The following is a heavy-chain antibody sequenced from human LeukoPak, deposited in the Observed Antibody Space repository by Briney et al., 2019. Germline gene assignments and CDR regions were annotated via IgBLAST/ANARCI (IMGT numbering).Heavy chain of an antibody. D-gene: IGHD6-13*01. CDR1: GGSFSGYY. V-gene: IGHV4-34*01. CDR2: INHSGST. Sequence: SETLSLTCAVYGGSFSGYYWSWIRQPPGKGLEWIGEINHSGSTNYNPSLKSRVTISVDTSKNQFSLKLSSVTAADTAVYYCARGLWPAAADFFDYWGQGTLVTVSS. CDR3: ARGLWPAAADFFDY. J-gene: IGHJ4*02.